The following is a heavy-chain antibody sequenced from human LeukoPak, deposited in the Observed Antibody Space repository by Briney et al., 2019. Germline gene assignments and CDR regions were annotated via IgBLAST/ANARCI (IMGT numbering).Heavy chain of an antibody. Sequence: PGGSLRLSCAASGFTFYSYAMTWVRQAPGKGPEWVSAISGSGTTTYYTDSVKGRFTISRDNSENTLYLQMNSLRAEDTAVYYCAKVDSGWYKGRFDYWGRGTLVTVSS. V-gene: IGHV3-23*01. J-gene: IGHJ4*02. D-gene: IGHD6-19*01. CDR2: ISGSGTTT. CDR1: GFTFYSYA. CDR3: AKVDSGWYKGRFDY.